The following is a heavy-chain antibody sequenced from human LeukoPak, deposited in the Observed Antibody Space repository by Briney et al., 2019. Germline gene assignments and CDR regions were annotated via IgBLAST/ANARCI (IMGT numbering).Heavy chain of an antibody. CDR1: GFSFSNYV. D-gene: IGHD6-19*01. CDR3: TRAGYSSGFDS. CDR2: ISGSGTQT. J-gene: IGHJ5*01. Sequence: PGGSLRLSCAASGFSFSNYVMSWVRQAPGKGLEWISTISGSGTQTYYADSVKGRFTISRDSSKNTVYLQMNSLIAEDTAVYFCTRAGYSSGFDSWGQGTLVTVSS. V-gene: IGHV3-23*01.